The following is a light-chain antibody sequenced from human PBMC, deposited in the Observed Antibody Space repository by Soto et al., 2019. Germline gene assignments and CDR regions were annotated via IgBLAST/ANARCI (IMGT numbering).Light chain of an antibody. Sequence: IHMTRAPSTLSASVGCRVGMACRASQSISYWLAWYQQKPGKPPKLLIYDASSLESGVPSRFSGSGSGTEFTLTISSLQPDDFATYYCQQYNSYSTFGQGTKVDIK. V-gene: IGKV1-5*01. CDR1: QSISYW. J-gene: IGKJ1*01. CDR2: DAS. CDR3: QQYNSYST.